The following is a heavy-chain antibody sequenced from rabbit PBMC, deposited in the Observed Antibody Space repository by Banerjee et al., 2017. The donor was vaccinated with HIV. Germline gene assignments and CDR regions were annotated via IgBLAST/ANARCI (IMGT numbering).Heavy chain of an antibody. J-gene: IGHJ4*01. V-gene: IGHV1S45*01. CDR2: IDTGT. CDR1: GFTISSSYW. CDR3: ARHATTTGAYFIL. Sequence: QEQLEESGGDLVKPEGSLTLTCTASGFTISSSYWICWVRQAPGKGLEWIACIDTGTYYASWAKGRFTISKTSSTTVTLQMTSLTAADTATYFCARHATTTGAYFILWGPGTLVTVS. D-gene: IGHD6-1*01.